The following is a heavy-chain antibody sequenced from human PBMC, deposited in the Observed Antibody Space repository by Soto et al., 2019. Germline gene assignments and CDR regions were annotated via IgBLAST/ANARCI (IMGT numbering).Heavy chain of an antibody. V-gene: IGHV3-30-3*01. J-gene: IGHJ4*02. CDR3: AWFIAVAAGRDY. CDR1: GFTFSSYA. Sequence: QVPLVESGGGVVQPGRSLRLSCAASGFTFSSYAMHWVRQAPGKGLEWVAVISYDGSNKYYADSVKGRFTISRDNSKNTLYLQMNSLRAEDTAVYYCAWFIAVAAGRDYWGQGTLVTVSS. CDR2: ISYDGSNK. D-gene: IGHD6-19*01.